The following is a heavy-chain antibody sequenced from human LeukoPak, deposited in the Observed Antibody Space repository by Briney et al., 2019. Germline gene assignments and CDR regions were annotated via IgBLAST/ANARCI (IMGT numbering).Heavy chain of an antibody. CDR1: GYTFTSYG. V-gene: IGHV1-18*01. CDR2: ISAYNSNT. J-gene: IGHJ4*02. D-gene: IGHD3-10*01. CDR3: ARVDYYYGSGTCSTYYFDY. Sequence: GASVKVSCTASGYTFTSYGVSWVRQAPGQGLEWMGWISAYNSNTNYAQKFQGRVTMTTDTSTSTAYMELRSLRSDDTAVYYCARVDYYYGSGTCSTYYFDYWGQGTLVTVSS.